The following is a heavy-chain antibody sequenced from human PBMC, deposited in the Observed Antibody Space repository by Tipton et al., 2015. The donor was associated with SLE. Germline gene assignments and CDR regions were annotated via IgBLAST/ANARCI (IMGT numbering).Heavy chain of an antibody. J-gene: IGHJ6*02. Sequence: TLSLTCTVSGGSISTSDYYWGWIRQPPGKGLESVGTIYYSGSTDYNPSLKSRVTISVDTSKNQFSLRLSSVTAADTAVYYCARSAWGIMDVWGQGTTVTVSS. CDR3: ARSAWGIMDV. V-gene: IGHV4-39*07. CDR2: IYYSGST. D-gene: IGHD7-27*01. CDR1: GGSISTSDYY.